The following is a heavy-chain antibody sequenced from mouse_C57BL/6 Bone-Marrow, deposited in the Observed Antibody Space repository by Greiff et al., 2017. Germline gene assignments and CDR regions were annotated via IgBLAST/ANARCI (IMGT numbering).Heavy chain of an antibody. V-gene: IGHV1-81*01. J-gene: IGHJ4*01. CDR2: IYPRSGNT. CDR1: GYTFTSYG. CDR3: ANMVPYYYAMDY. Sequence: VQLQQSGAELARPGASVKLSCKASGYTFTSYGISWVKQRTGQGLEWIGEIYPRSGNTYYNEKFKGKATLTADKSSSTAYMELRSLTSEDSAVYFCANMVPYYYAMDYWGQGTSVTVSS. D-gene: IGHD2-2*01.